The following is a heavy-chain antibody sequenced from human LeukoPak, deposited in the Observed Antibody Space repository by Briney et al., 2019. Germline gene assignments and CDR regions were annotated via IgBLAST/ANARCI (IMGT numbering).Heavy chain of an antibody. CDR3: AKDLLRLYDSPTNWFDP. V-gene: IGHV3-23*01. J-gene: IGHJ5*02. CDR1: GFTFSSYA. CDR2: ISGSGGST. Sequence: PGGSLRLSCAASGFTFSSYAMSWVRQAPGKGLEWVSAISGSGGSTYYADSVKGRFTISRDNSKNTLYLQMNSLRAEDTAVYYCAKDLLRLYDSPTNWFDPWGQGTLVTVSS. D-gene: IGHD3-3*01.